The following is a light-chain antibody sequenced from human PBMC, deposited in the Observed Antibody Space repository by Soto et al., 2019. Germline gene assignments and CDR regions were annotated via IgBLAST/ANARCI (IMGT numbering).Light chain of an antibody. CDR2: GAS. V-gene: IGKV3-15*01. J-gene: IGKJ1*01. CDR3: QQYTNWPWT. CDR1: QSVSSN. Sequence: EIVMTQSPATLSVSPGERGTLSCRASQSVSSNLAWYQPKPGQAPRLLIYGASTRATGIPARFSGSRSGTEFTLTISSLQSEDFAVYYCQQYTNWPWTFGQGTPVEIK.